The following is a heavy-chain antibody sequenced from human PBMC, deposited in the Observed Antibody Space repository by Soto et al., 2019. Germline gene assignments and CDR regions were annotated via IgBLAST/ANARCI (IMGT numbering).Heavy chain of an antibody. CDR2: IKPDGSAT. J-gene: IGHJ4*02. CDR1: DFTFRKYW. CDR3: FGGNGGPQ. V-gene: IGHV3-7*03. Sequence: RGSLRLSCSTSDFTFRKYWMNWVRQAPGKGLEWVANIKPDGSATNYVDSVKGRFTISRDNVRNSVSLQMNSLRVEDTAVYFCFGGNGGPQWGQGTLVTVSS. D-gene: IGHD3-16*01.